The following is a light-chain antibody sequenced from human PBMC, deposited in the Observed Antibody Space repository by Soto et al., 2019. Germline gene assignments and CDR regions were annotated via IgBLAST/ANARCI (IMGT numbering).Light chain of an antibody. CDR1: ESISGH. CDR2: AAS. V-gene: IGKV1-39*01. J-gene: IGKJ3*01. Sequence: DIQMTQSPSSLSASVGDRVTITCRASESISGHLNWYQQKPGKAPKVLIYAASSLQSGVPARFSGSGSGTDFTLTISSLQPEDFATYYCQQSYTTLGFTFGPGTRLDIK. CDR3: QQSYTTLGFT.